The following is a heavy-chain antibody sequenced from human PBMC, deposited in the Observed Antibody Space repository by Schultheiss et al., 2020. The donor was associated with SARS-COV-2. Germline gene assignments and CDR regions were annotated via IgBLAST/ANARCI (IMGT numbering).Heavy chain of an antibody. J-gene: IGHJ4*02. CDR2: ISGSGGRI. D-gene: IGHD3-22*01. CDR3: ARSTSLIVVVITTEPPTCLDY. CDR1: GFTFSSYA. V-gene: IGHV3-23*01. Sequence: GESLKISCAASGFTFSSYAMSWVRQAPGKGLEWVSFISGSGGRIYYADSVKGRFTISRDNSKNTLYLQMNSLRAEDTAVYYCARSTSLIVVVITTEPPTCLDYWGQGTLVTVSS.